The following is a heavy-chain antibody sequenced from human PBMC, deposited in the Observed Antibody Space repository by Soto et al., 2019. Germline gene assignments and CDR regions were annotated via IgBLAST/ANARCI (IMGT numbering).Heavy chain of an antibody. Sequence: EAQLAESGGGLVQPGGSLRLSCAVSGFTVSNAWMNWVRQAPAKGLEWVGRIKSKTDGGTTDYAAPVKGRFTISRDDSKNSLYLKMKSLKSEDTAVYFCTTGWGWFGGSKQAPWGKATLVLVSS. CDR3: TTGWGWFGGSKQAP. CDR2: IKSKTDGGTT. V-gene: IGHV3-15*07. CDR1: GFTVSNAW. D-gene: IGHD3-10*01. J-gene: IGHJ4*02.